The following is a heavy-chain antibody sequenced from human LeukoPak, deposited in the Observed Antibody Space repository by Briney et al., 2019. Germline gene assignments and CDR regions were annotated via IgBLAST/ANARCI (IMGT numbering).Heavy chain of an antibody. D-gene: IGHD3-16*01. V-gene: IGHV3-72*01. CDR1: GFTFSDHY. J-gene: IGHJ4*02. CDR2: TRNKANSYTT. Sequence: GGSLRLSCAASGFTFSDHYMDWVRQAPGKGLEWVGRTRNKANSYTTEYAASVKGRFTISRDDSKNSLYLQMNSLKTEDTAVYYCARDSLTRGSYYDYWGQGTLVTVSS. CDR3: ARDSLTRGSYYDY.